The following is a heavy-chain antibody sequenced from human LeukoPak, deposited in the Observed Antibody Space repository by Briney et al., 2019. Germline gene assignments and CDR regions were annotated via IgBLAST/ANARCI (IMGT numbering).Heavy chain of an antibody. V-gene: IGHV3-21*01. CDR1: GFTFSSYS. CDR3: ARDEYCSGGSCYYYGMDV. Sequence: KPGGSLRLSCAASGFTFSSYSMTWVRQAPGKGLEWVSSISSSSSYIYYADSVKGRFTISRDNAKNSLYLQMNSLRAEDTAVYYCARDEYCSGGSCYYYGMDVWGQGTTVTVSS. D-gene: IGHD2-15*01. J-gene: IGHJ6*02. CDR2: ISSSSSYI.